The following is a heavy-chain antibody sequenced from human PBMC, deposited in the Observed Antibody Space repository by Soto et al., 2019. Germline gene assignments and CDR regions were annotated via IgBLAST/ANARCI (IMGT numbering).Heavy chain of an antibody. CDR1: GGSISSSTYF. Sequence: ETPSLTCTVSGGSISSSTYFWGWIRQPPGKGLQWIGSIYYSGSTYYNPSLKSRVTISVDTSKNQFSLKLSSVTAADTAVYYCATSNWFDPWGLGTLVTVSS. CDR2: IYYSGST. J-gene: IGHJ5*02. CDR3: ATSNWFDP. D-gene: IGHD2-2*01. V-gene: IGHV4-39*05.